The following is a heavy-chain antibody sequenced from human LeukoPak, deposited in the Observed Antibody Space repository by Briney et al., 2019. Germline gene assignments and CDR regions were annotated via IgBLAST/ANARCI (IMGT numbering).Heavy chain of an antibody. CDR3: AKHRASPWFGKLSFWNY. D-gene: IGHD3-10*01. CDR2: INHSGTI. J-gene: IGHJ4*02. CDR1: GGSLSGYQ. V-gene: IGHV4-34*01. Sequence: SETLSLTCAVYGGSLSGYQWSWIRQPPGKGLEWIGEINHSGTIDYNPSLMSRVTISMDTSKNQFSLKLSSVTGADTAVYYCAKHRASPWFGKLSFWNYGAQETLVTVS.